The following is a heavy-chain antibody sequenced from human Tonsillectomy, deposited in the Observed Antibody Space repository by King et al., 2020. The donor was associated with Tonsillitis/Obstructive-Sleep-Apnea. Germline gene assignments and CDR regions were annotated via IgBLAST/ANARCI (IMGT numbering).Heavy chain of an antibody. CDR2: ISSSSITI. V-gene: IGHV3-48*01. CDR3: AWGNAGFDY. D-gene: IGHD7-27*01. Sequence: VQLVESGGGLVQPGGSLRLSCAASGFTFSSYSMNWVRQAPVKGLEWVSYISSSSITIYYADSVKGRFTISRDNAKNSLYMQLNSLRGEDSAVYSCAWGNAGFDYWGQGTLVTVSS. CDR1: GFTFSSYS. J-gene: IGHJ4*02.